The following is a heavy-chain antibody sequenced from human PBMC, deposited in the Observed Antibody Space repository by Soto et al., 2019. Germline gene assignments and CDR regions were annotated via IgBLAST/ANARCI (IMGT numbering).Heavy chain of an antibody. V-gene: IGHV4-61*03. Sequence: SETLCLACIFYGDSVTSGSYCWTWLRQPPGKGLEWIGYISYTGRTKYNPSLQSRVTISVDTSKNDFSLNLSSVTAADTAVYFCAREWGLLPYYVMNVWGQGTAVTVSS. J-gene: IGHJ6*01. CDR1: GDSVTSGSYC. D-gene: IGHD7-27*01. CDR2: ISYTGRT. CDR3: AREWGLLPYYVMNV.